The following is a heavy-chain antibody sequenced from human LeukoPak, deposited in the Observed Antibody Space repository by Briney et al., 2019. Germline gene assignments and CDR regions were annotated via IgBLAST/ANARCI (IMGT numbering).Heavy chain of an antibody. D-gene: IGHD5-12*01. Sequence: SETLSLTCSVSGGSISSGGYYWSWIRQHPGKGLERIGYIYYSGSTYYNPSLKSRVTISVDTSKNQFSLKLSSVTAADTAVYYCARDRPDSRYSGYAHYYYYYGMDVWGQGTTVTVSS. V-gene: IGHV4-31*03. CDR1: GGSISSGGYY. J-gene: IGHJ6*02. CDR2: IYYSGST. CDR3: ARDRPDSRYSGYAHYYYYYGMDV.